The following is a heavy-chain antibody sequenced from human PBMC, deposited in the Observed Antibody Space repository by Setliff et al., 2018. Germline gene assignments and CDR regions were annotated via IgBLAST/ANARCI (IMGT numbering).Heavy chain of an antibody. CDR3: ARGKVLYDYVWGSYRYEDYYYGMDV. J-gene: IGHJ6*02. Sequence: SVKVSCKASGGTFSSYAISWVRQAPGQGLEWMGRIIPIFGTANYAQKFQGRVTITADESTSTAYMELSSLRSEGTAVYYCARGKVLYDYVWGSYRYEDYYYGMDVWGQGTTVTVSS. CDR1: GGTFSSYA. D-gene: IGHD3-16*02. V-gene: IGHV1-69*13. CDR2: IIPIFGTA.